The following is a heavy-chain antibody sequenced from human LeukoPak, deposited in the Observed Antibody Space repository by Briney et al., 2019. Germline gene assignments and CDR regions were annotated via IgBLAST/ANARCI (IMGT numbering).Heavy chain of an antibody. D-gene: IGHD3-10*01. CDR3: ETYYYSSGSFNY. CDR1: GFTFSSYV. V-gene: IGHV3-64D*09. Sequence: GGSLRLSCSASGFTFSSYVMNWVRQAPGKGLEYVSAINSNGRSTYYADSVKGRFSISRDNSKNTLYLQMSSLRAEDTAVYYCETYYYSSGSFNYWGQGTLVTVSS. J-gene: IGHJ4*02. CDR2: INSNGRST.